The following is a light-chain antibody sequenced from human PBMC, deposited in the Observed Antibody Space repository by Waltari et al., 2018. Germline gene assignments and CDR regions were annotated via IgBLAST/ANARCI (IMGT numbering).Light chain of an antibody. V-gene: IGKV3-20*01. J-gene: IGKJ4*02. Sequence: IVLTQSPGTLSLSQGERATLSCRASQTVRTTYLAWYQQKPGQAPTLLIYGASSRATGIPDRFSGSGSGTDFSLAISSLEPEDFAVDYCQQYDISPLTFGGGTKVEIK. CDR2: GAS. CDR1: QTVRTTY. CDR3: QQYDISPLT.